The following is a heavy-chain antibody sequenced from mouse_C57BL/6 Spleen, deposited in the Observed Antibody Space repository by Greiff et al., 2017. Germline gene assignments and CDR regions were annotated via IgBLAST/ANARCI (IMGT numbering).Heavy chain of an antibody. CDR2: IYPGDGDT. J-gene: IGHJ4*01. CDR3: ARFPMVKSAMDY. V-gene: IGHV1-82*01. Sequence: VQLQQSGPELVKPGASVKISCKASGYAFSSSWMNWVKQRPGKGLEWIGRIYPGDGDTNYNGKFKGKATLTADESSSTAYMQLSSLTSEDSAVYFCARFPMVKSAMDYWGQGTSVTVSS. CDR1: GYAFSSSW. D-gene: IGHD2-2*01.